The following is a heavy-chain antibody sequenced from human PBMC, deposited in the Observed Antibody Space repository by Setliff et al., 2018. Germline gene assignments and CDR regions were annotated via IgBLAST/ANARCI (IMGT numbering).Heavy chain of an antibody. Sequence: SETLSLTCTVSGGSIINSYYWNWIRQPAGKGLEWIGRISTSGNTNYNPSLKSRVTVSLDTSKNQFSLKLTSMTAADTAVYYCARDQWVRSPPLYFSYSMDVWGQGTTVTVSS. CDR2: ISTSGNT. CDR1: GGSIINSYY. D-gene: IGHD5-12*01. CDR3: ARDQWVRSPPLYFSYSMDV. J-gene: IGHJ6*02. V-gene: IGHV4-4*07.